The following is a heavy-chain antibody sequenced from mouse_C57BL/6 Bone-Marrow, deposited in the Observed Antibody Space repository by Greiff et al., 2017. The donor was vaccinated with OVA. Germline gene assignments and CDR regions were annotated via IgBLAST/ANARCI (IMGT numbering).Heavy chain of an antibody. D-gene: IGHD1-1*01. CDR3: ARSYYGSSYRDYFGY. V-gene: IGHV1-63*01. J-gene: IGHJ2*01. CDR2: IYPGGGYT. Sequence: VQLQQSGAELVRPGTSVKMSCKASGYTFTNYWIGWAKQRPGHGLEWIGDIYPGGGYTNYNEKFKGKATLTADKSSSTAYMQFSSLTSEDSAIYYCARSYYGSSYRDYFGYWGQGTTLTVSS. CDR1: GYTFTNYW.